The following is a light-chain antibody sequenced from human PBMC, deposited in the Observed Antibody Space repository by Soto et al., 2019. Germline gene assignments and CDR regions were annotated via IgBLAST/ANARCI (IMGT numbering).Light chain of an antibody. CDR2: EVS. Sequence: QSALTQPASVSGSPGQSITISCTGTSDDNINYNFVSWYQLHPGKAPTLMIYEVSNRPSGVSGRFSGSKSGNTASLTISGLRAEDEGDYYCGTSTTTNTLFVFGTGTKVTVL. CDR1: SDDNINYNF. V-gene: IGLV2-14*01. CDR3: GTSTTTNTLFV. J-gene: IGLJ1*01.